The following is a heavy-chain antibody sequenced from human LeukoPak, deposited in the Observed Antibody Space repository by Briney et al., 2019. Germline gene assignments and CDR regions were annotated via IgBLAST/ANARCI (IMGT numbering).Heavy chain of an antibody. CDR1: GFTFSSYA. J-gene: IGHJ3*02. CDR2: ISSNGGST. D-gene: IGHD4-23*01. V-gene: IGHV3-64*01. CDR3: AREGDYGGNSIRIAFDI. Sequence: GGSLRLSCAASGFTFSSYAMHWVRQAPGKGLEYVSAISSNGGSTYYANSVKGRFTISRDNSKNTLYLQMGSLRAEDMAVYYCAREGDYGGNSIRIAFDIWGQGTMVTVSS.